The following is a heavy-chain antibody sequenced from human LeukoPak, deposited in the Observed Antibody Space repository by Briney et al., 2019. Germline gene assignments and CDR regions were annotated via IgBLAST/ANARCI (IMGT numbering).Heavy chain of an antibody. CDR2: IWYDGTND. CDR3: AKDLGRYGLRTFDI. V-gene: IGHV3-33*06. Sequence: GGSLRLSCAASGFSFRSYAMHWVRQAPGKGLEWVAVIWYDGTNDYYADSVKGRFTISRDNSKTTLYLQMTSLRGEDTSVYYSAKDLGRYGLRTFDIWGQGTMVAVSS. CDR1: GFSFRSYA. D-gene: IGHD3-10*01. J-gene: IGHJ3*02.